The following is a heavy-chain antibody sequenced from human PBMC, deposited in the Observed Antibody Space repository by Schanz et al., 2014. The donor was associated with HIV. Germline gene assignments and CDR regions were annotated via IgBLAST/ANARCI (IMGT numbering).Heavy chain of an antibody. V-gene: IGHV1-18*01. D-gene: IGHD7-27*01. CDR3: ARDGTELGYNWFDP. CDR2: ISTSNGNT. J-gene: IGHJ5*02. CDR1: GYIFTSNG. Sequence: QVQLVQSGAEVKKPGASVRVSCKTSGYIFTSNGISWVRQAPGQGLEWMGWISTSNGNTKYAQKLQGRLTMTTDTSTSTAYMELRSLRSDDTAVYYCARDGTELGYNWFDPWGQGTLVTVSS.